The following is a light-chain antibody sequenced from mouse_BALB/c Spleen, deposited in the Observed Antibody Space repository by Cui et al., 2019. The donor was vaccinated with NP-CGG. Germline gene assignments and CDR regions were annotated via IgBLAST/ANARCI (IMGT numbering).Light chain of an antibody. CDR1: TGAVTTSNY. CDR3: ALWYSNHWV. Sequence: QSVVTQKSALTTSPGETLTLTCRSTTGAVTTSNYANWVQEKPDHLFTGLIGGTNNRAPGVPARFSGSLIGDKAALTITGAQTEDEAIYFCALWYSNHWVFGGGTKLTVL. J-gene: IGLJ1*01. V-gene: IGLV1*01. CDR2: GTN.